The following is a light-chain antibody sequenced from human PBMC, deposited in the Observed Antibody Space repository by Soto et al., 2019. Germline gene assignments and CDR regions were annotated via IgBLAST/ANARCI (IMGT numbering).Light chain of an antibody. CDR1: QSFRDN. CDR2: GAS. J-gene: IGKJ1*01. V-gene: IGKV3-20*01. Sequence: EILLTQSPGALAVSPGELATLSCRASQSFRDNLAWYQQKPGQAPRLLFYGASNRATGIPGRFSGSGSGTDFTLTISRMEPGDSAVYYCHQYGIVPWTFGQGTKVDI. CDR3: HQYGIVPWT.